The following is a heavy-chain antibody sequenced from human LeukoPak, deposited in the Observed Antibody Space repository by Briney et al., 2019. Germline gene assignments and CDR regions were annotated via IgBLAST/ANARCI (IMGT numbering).Heavy chain of an antibody. CDR3: AKDLREYCSSTACYAFDY. Sequence: GVSLRLSCAASGFTFSSYAMSWVRQAPGKGLEWLSVISGSGGITYYADSGKGRLTISRDNSKNTLYLPMDSLRGADRDVYYCAKDLREYCSSTACYAFDYWGQGSLVTVSS. CDR2: ISGSGGIT. CDR1: GFTFSSYA. V-gene: IGHV3-23*01. J-gene: IGHJ4*02. D-gene: IGHD2-2*01.